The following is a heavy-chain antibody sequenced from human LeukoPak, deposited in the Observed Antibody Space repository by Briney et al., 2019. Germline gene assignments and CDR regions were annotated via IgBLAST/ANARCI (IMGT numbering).Heavy chain of an antibody. CDR2: IYPGDSDT. J-gene: IGHJ3*02. CDR3: ASRGYSYGYGAFDI. V-gene: IGHV5-51*01. Sequence: GESLKISCKGSGNSFTSHWIGWVRQMPGKGLEWMGIIYPGDSDTKYSPSFQGQVTISADKSISTAYLQWSSLKASDTAMYYCASRGYSYGYGAFDIWGQGTMVTVSS. D-gene: IGHD5-18*01. CDR1: GNSFTSHW.